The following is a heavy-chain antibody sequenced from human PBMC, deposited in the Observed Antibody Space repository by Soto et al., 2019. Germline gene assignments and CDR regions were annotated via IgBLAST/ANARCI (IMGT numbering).Heavy chain of an antibody. CDR3: ARGVRDIVVVVAASNAFDI. D-gene: IGHD2-15*01. CDR1: GFTFSSYG. CDR2: IWYDGSNK. V-gene: IGHV3-33*01. Sequence: QSGGSLRLSCAASGFTFSSYGMHWVRQAPGKGLEWVAVIWYDGSNKYYADSVKGRFTISRDNSKNTLYLQMNSLRAEDTAVYYCARGVRDIVVVVAASNAFDIWGQGTMVTVSS. J-gene: IGHJ3*02.